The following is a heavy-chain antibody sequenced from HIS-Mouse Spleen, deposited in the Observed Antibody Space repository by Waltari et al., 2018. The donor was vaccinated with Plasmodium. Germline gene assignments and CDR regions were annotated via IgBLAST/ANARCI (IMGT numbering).Heavy chain of an antibody. CDR3: ARVIPLGIPHFDY. J-gene: IGHJ4*02. CDR1: GGSFSGYY. CDR2: INHSGST. D-gene: IGHD7-27*01. Sequence: QVQLQQWGAGLLKPSETLSLTCAVYGGSFSGYYWSWTRQPPGKGLEWIGEINHSGSTNYNPSLKSRVTISVDTSKNQFSLKLSSVTAADTAVYYCARVIPLGIPHFDYWGQGTLVTVSS. V-gene: IGHV4-34*01.